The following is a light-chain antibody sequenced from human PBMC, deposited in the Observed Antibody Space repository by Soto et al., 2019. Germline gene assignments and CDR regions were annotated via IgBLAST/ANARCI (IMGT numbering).Light chain of an antibody. CDR2: DVN. Sequence: QSVLTQPASVSGSPGQSIAISCSGTSSDVGAYNYVSWYQQHSGKAPKLMIYDVNYRPSGISDRFSASKSGNTATLTISRLQAEDEADYYCSLYTTSSSYVFGSGTKVTVL. J-gene: IGLJ1*01. CDR3: SLYTTSSSYV. CDR1: SSDVGAYNY. V-gene: IGLV2-14*01.